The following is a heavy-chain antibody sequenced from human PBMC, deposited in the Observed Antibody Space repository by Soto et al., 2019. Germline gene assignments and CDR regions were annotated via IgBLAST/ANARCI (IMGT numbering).Heavy chain of an antibody. D-gene: IGHD2-2*01. CDR2: IYYSGST. J-gene: IGHJ4*02. V-gene: IGHV4-59*01. Sequence: QVQLQESGPGLVKPSETLSLTCTVSGGSISSYYWSWIRQPPGKGLEWIGYIYYSGSTNYNPSLKSRVTISVDTSKNQFSLKLSSVTAADTAMYYCARGDTSSLLAFDYWGQGTLVTVSS. CDR1: GGSISSYY. CDR3: ARGDTSSLLAFDY.